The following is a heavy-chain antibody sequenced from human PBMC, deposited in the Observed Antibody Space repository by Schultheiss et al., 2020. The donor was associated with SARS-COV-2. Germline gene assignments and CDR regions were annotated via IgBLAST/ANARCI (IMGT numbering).Heavy chain of an antibody. Sequence: SETLSLTCTVSGGSISSYYWSWIRQRPGKGLEWIGEINHSGSTNYNPSLKSRVTISVDTSKNQFSLKLSSVTAADTAVYYCARASGSYYYYGMDVWGQGTTVTVSS. CDR2: INHSGST. J-gene: IGHJ6*02. CDR1: GGSISSYY. CDR3: ARASGSYYYYGMDV. D-gene: IGHD1-26*01. V-gene: IGHV4-59*01.